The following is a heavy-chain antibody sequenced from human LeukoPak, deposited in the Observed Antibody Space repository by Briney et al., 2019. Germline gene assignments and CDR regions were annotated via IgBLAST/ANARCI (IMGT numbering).Heavy chain of an antibody. CDR2: INHSGST. CDR3: AREIVAGLGVSFDI. V-gene: IGHV4-34*01. D-gene: IGHD5-12*01. Sequence: SETLSLTCAVCGGFFSGYYWSWIREPPGKGLEWIGEINHSGSTNYNPPLKSRVTISVDTSKNQFSLKLSSVTAADTAVYYCAREIVAGLGVSFDIWGQGTMVTVSS. CDR1: GGFFSGYY. J-gene: IGHJ3*02.